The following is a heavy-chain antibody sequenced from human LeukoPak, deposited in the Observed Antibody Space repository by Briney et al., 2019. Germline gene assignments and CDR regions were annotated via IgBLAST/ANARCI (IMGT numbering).Heavy chain of an antibody. V-gene: IGHV1-18*01. Sequence: ASVKVSWKASGYTFTSYGISWVRQAPGQGLERMGWISAYNGNTNYAQKLQGRVTMTTDTSTSTAYMELRSLRSDDTAVYYCAKALSGSYYASFDYWGQGTLVTVSS. CDR3: AKALSGSYYASFDY. D-gene: IGHD1-26*01. CDR1: GYTFTSYG. J-gene: IGHJ4*02. CDR2: ISAYNGNT.